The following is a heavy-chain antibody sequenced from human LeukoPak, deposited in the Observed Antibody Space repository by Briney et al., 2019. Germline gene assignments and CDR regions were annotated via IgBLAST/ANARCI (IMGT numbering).Heavy chain of an antibody. J-gene: IGHJ4*02. D-gene: IGHD6-13*01. V-gene: IGHV3-23*01. Sequence: GGSLRLSCAASGFTFSSYAMSWVRQAPGKGLEWVSAISGSGGSTYYTDSVKGRFTISRDNSKSTLSLQMDSLRAEDTAVYYCAKDEQQQLVRTFDYWGQGTLVTVSS. CDR1: GFTFSSYA. CDR3: AKDEQQQLVRTFDY. CDR2: ISGSGGST.